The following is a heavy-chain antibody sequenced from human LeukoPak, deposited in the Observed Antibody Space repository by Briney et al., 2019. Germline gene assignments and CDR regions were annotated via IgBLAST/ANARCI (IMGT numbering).Heavy chain of an antibody. J-gene: IGHJ6*03. CDR3: ATGVFCATTTCPGYQHYYYFMDV. Sequence: ASVKVSCKVSGFTLADLSMHWVRQAPGKGLEWVGGFDRKNGNTIYAQRFRGRVTLTEDTSTGTAYMDLSSLSADDTAVYYCATGVFCATTTCPGYQHYYYFMDVWGKGTTVTVSS. CDR2: FDRKNGNT. V-gene: IGHV1-24*01. D-gene: IGHD2-2*01. CDR1: GFTLADLS.